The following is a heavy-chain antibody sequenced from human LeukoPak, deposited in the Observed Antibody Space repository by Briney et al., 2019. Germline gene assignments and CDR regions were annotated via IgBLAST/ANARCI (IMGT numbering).Heavy chain of an antibody. CDR1: GFTDSSNY. V-gene: IGHV3-53*01. D-gene: IGHD2-21*02. J-gene: IGHJ4*02. CDR3: AKDQGGGHCSFDY. CDR2: IYSGGST. Sequence: GGSLRLSCAASGFTDSSNYMSWVPEAPGEGLEGVSVIYSGGSTYYADSVKGRFTISRDNSKNTLYLQMNSLRAEDTAVYYCAKDQGGGHCSFDYWGEGTLVTVSS.